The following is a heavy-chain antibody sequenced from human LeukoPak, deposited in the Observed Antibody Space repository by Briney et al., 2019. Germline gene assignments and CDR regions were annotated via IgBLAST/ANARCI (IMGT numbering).Heavy chain of an antibody. CDR3: ARGGAYTAGGY. V-gene: IGHV3-48*01. CDR2: ISSSSSTI. J-gene: IGHJ4*02. D-gene: IGHD5-18*01. CDR1: GFTFSSYS. Sequence: GGSLRLSCAASGFTFSSYSMNWVRQAPGKGLEWVSYISSSSSTIYYADSVKGRFTISRDNAKNSLYLQMNSLRAEDTAVYYCARGGAYTAGGYWGQGTLVTVSS.